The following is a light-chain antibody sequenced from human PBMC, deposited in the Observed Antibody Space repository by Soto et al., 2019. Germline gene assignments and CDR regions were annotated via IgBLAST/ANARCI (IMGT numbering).Light chain of an antibody. CDR1: QSVSSN. CDR2: GAS. V-gene: IGKV3-15*01. Sequence: EIVMTQSPATLSVSPGERATLSCRASQSVSSNLAWYQQKPGQAPRLLIYGASTWATGIPARFSGSGSGTEVTLTISSLQSEHFVVYYCQQYNKWPWTFGQGTTVVIK. J-gene: IGKJ1*01. CDR3: QQYNKWPWT.